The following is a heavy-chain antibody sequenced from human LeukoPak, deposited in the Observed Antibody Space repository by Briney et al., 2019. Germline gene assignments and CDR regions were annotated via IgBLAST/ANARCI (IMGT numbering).Heavy chain of an antibody. V-gene: IGHV3-23*01. Sequence: GGSLRLSCAASEFTFSSYAMSWVRQAPGKGLEWVSAISGSGGSTYYADSVKGRFTISRDNPKNTLYLQMNSLRAEDTAVYYCARDPGAYGDYFDYWGQGTLATVSS. D-gene: IGHD4-17*01. CDR3: ARDPGAYGDYFDY. CDR1: EFTFSSYA. J-gene: IGHJ4*02. CDR2: ISGSGGST.